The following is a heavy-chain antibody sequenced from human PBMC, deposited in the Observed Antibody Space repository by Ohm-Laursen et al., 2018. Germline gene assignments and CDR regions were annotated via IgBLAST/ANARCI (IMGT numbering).Heavy chain of an antibody. J-gene: IGHJ4*02. CDR1: GDSISSYH. Sequence: SETLSFTCTVSGDSISSYHWSWIRQPAGKGLEWIGRLSIGGSTSYNPSHKSRVTMSVDTSKNQFSLKLSSVTAADTAVYYCARAESSDYSAFDYWGQGTLVTVSS. CDR3: ARAESSDYSAFDY. V-gene: IGHV4-4*07. D-gene: IGHD3-22*01. CDR2: LSIGGST.